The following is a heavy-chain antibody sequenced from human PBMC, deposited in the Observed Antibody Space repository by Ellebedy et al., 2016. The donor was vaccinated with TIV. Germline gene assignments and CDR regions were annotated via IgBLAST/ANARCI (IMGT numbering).Heavy chain of an antibody. Sequence: GESLKISCAASGFIFSSYSMNWVRQAPGKGLEWVSYISSSSSTIFYANSVKGRFTISRDNARNSLYLQMNSLRAEDTAVYYCARDRSEQWLVLVSYYYYGMDVWGQGTTVTVSS. D-gene: IGHD6-19*01. V-gene: IGHV3-48*01. CDR2: ISSSSSTI. CDR1: GFIFSSYS. J-gene: IGHJ6*02. CDR3: ARDRSEQWLVLVSYYYYGMDV.